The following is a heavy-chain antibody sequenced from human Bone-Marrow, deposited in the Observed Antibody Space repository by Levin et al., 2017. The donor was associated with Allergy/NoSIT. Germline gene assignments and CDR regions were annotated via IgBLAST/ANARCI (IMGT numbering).Heavy chain of an antibody. CDR2: ISPDGGSE. J-gene: IGHJ4*02. CDR3: AKAPYTSDDHIDH. CDR1: GFTFNTCG. V-gene: IGHV3-30*18. D-gene: IGHD6-19*01. Sequence: PTGGSLRLSCVASGFTFNTCGIHWVRQAPGKGLDWVAVISPDGGSEYYADSVKGRFTISRDSSKSTVYLQMHSLRTDDTAVYYCAKAPYTSDDHIDHWGQGTLVTVSS.